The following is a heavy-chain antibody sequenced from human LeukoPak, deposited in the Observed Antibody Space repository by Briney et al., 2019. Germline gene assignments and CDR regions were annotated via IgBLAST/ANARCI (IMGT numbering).Heavy chain of an antibody. CDR2: ITSGGGST. Sequence: PGGSLRLSRAASGFTFRNYAMRWVRQAPVKGLQRVSTITSGGGSTYYADSVKGRFTISRDNSKSTLHLQMNSLRAEDTAVYYCTKDHRSCVITSCLLHQDWGQGALVTVSS. CDR3: TKDHRSCVITSCLLHQD. D-gene: IGHD2-2*01. CDR1: GFTFRNYA. J-gene: IGHJ4*02. V-gene: IGHV3-23*01.